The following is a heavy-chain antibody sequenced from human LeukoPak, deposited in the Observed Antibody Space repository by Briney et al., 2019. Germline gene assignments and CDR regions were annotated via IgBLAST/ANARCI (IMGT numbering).Heavy chain of an antibody. J-gene: IGHJ4*02. V-gene: IGHV3-48*02. CDR3: ARRYSSSTSCQIDY. CDR1: GFTFSSFG. D-gene: IGHD2-2*01. Sequence: PGGSLRLSCVASGFTFSSFGMNWVRQAPGKGLEWVSYISSGSSTIYYADSVKGRFTISRDNTKNSLYLQMNSLRDEDTAVYYCARRYSSSTSCQIDYWGQGTLVTVSS. CDR2: ISSGSSTI.